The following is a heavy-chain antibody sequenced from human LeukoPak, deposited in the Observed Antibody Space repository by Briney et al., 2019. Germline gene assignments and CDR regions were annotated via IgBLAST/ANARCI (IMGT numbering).Heavy chain of an antibody. J-gene: IGHJ4*02. CDR2: IYYSGST. D-gene: IGHD3-10*01. V-gene: IGHV4-30-4*08. CDR3: ARAARGYYYGSGSYYIG. Sequence: SETLSLTCAVYGGSFSGYYWSWIRQPPGKGLEWIGYIYYSGSTYYNPSLKSRVTISVDTSKNQFSLKLSSVTAADTAVYYCARAARGYYYGSGSYYIGWGQGTLVTVSS. CDR1: GGSFSGYY.